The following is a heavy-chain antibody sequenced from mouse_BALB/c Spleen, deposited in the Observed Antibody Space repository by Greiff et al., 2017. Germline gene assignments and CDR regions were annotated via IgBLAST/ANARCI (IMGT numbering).Heavy chain of an antibody. CDR2: INSNGGST. CDR1: GFTFSSYG. Sequence: DVHLVESGGGLVQPGGSLKLSCAASGFTFSSYGMSWVRQTPDKRLELVATINSNGGSTYYPDSVKGRFTISRDNAKNTLYLQMSSLKSEDTAMYYCARGGYGSSPYYFDYWGQGTTLTVSS. D-gene: IGHD1-1*01. V-gene: IGHV5-6-3*01. J-gene: IGHJ2*01. CDR3: ARGGYGSSPYYFDY.